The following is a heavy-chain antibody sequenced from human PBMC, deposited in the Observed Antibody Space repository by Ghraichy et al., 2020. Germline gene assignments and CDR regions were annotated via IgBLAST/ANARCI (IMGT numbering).Heavy chain of an antibody. V-gene: IGHV3-21*01. J-gene: IGHJ4*02. CDR3: ARDREYSYGWRYFDY. D-gene: IGHD6-19*01. Sequence: GALRLSCAASGFTFSSYSMNWVRQAPGKGLEWVSSISSSSSYIYYADSVKGRFTISRDNAKNSLYLQMNSLRAEDTAVYYCARDREYSYGWRYFDYWGQGTLVTVSS. CDR2: ISSSSSYI. CDR1: GFTFSSYS.